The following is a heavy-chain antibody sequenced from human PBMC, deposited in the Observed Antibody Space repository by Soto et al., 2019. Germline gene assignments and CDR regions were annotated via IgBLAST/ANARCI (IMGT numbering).Heavy chain of an antibody. CDR3: ASRDPGTSVDY. V-gene: IGHV4-4*02. J-gene: IGHJ4*02. Sequence: PSETLSLTCTVSGGSISSSSYYWWTWVRQPPGQGLEWIGEIYRTGSTNYNPSLKSRVTMSLDKSENQFSLKVTSLTAADTAVYYCASRDPGTSVDYWGQGTLVTVSS. CDR1: GGSISSSSYYW. D-gene: IGHD1-7*01. CDR2: IYRTGST.